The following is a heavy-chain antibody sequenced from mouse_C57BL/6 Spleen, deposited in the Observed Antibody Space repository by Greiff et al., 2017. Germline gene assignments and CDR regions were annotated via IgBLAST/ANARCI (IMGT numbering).Heavy chain of an antibody. Sequence: QVQLQQPGAELVRPGSSVKLSCKASGYTFTSYWMDWVKQRPGQGLEWIGNIYPSDSETHYNQKFKDKATLTVDKSYSTAYMQLSRLTSEDSAVYYCARRKVYYYGSSYEAMDYWGQGTSVTVSS. CDR1: GYTFTSYW. D-gene: IGHD1-1*01. V-gene: IGHV1-61*01. J-gene: IGHJ4*01. CDR3: ARRKVYYYGSSYEAMDY. CDR2: IYPSDSET.